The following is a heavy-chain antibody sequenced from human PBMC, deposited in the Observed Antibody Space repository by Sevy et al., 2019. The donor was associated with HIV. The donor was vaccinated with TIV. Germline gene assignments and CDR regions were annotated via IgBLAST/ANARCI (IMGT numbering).Heavy chain of an antibody. J-gene: IGHJ4*02. CDR3: SGENAWGRGYS. D-gene: IGHD1-26*01. V-gene: IGHV4-59*08. CDR1: GGSITSLY. Sequence: SETLSLTCTVSGGSITSLYWNWIRQPPGKGLEWIANIYYNGHINYNPYLKGRVTLSLDTSKNQFSLRLSSVTAADTAMYYCSGENAWGRGYSWGQGTLVTVSS. CDR2: IYYNGHI.